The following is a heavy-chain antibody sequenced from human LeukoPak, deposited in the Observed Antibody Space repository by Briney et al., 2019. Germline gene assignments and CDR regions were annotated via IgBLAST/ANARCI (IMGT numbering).Heavy chain of an antibody. CDR2: IMWDGVTR. J-gene: IGHJ6*02. Sequence: GGSLRLSCAASGFTFDEHAMHWVRQAPGKGLECVAGIMWDGVTRGYADSVKGRFTISIDSAKNSLYLQMNGLRAEDTAVYYCARLWLPLGMDVWGQGTTVTVSS. CDR1: GFTFDEHA. CDR3: ARLWLPLGMDV. D-gene: IGHD5-12*01. V-gene: IGHV3-9*01.